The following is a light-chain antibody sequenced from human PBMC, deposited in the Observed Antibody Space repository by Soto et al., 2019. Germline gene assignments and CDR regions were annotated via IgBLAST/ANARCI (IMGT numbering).Light chain of an antibody. V-gene: IGKV3-15*01. CDR2: GAS. CDR3: QQRSNWPLT. Sequence: EIVMTQSPATLSVSPGERATLSCRASQSVSSNLAWYQQKPGQAPRLLIYGASTRATGIPARFSGSGSGTEFTLTISSLQSEDFAFYFCQQRSNWPLTFGGGTMVEIK. CDR1: QSVSSN. J-gene: IGKJ4*01.